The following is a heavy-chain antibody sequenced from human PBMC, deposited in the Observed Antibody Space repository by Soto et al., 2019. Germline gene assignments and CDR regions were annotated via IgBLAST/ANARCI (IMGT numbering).Heavy chain of an antibody. V-gene: IGHV3-21*01. Sequence: KAGGSLRLSCTVSGFAFNNYGINWVRQAPGKGLEWVSSISKSDYTYYSDSATGRFTISRDNAKNSVSLQMNTLRVEDTAVYYCAREDSIIIPAVSDFWGQGTLVTVSS. CDR1: GFAFNNYG. D-gene: IGHD2-2*01. J-gene: IGHJ4*02. CDR3: AREDSIIIPAVSDF. CDR2: ISKSDYT.